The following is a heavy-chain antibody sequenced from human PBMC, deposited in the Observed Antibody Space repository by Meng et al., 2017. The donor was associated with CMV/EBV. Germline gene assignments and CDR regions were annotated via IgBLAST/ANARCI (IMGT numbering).Heavy chain of an antibody. J-gene: IGHJ2*01. Sequence: SVKVSCKASGGTFSSYAISWVRQAPGQGLEWMGGIIPIFGTANYAQKFQGRVTITTDESTSTAYMELSSLRSEDTAAYYCARDFVPHTAMVTDPWYFDLWGRGTLVTVSS. D-gene: IGHD5-18*01. CDR3: ARDFVPHTAMVTDPWYFDL. CDR2: IIPIFGTA. V-gene: IGHV1-69*05. CDR1: GGTFSSYA.